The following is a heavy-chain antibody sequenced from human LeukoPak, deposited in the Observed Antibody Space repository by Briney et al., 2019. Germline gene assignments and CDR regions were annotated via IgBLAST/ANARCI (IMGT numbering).Heavy chain of an antibody. D-gene: IGHD6-25*01. J-gene: IGHJ4*02. Sequence: ASVKVSCKTSGYTFTGYYMHWVRQAPGQGLEWMGWINPDSGDTNSAQKFQGSVTVTRDTSLSTAYMELSRLRFDDTAVYYWAKGGVGGPPDYCGQGAPVTVSS. CDR3: AKGGVGGPPDY. V-gene: IGHV1-2*02. CDR2: INPDSGDT. CDR1: GYTFTGYY.